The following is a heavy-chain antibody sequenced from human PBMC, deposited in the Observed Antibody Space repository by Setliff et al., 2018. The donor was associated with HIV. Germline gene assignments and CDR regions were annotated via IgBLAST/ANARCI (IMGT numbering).Heavy chain of an antibody. V-gene: IGHV1-69*13. J-gene: IGHJ4*03. CDR2: IIPIFGTA. CDR3: APIDPFPHDYSNSSFDY. CDR1: GGTFSSYA. D-gene: IGHD4-4*01. Sequence: GASVKVSCKASGGTFSSYAISWVRQAPGQGLEWMGGIIPIFGTANYAQKFQGRVTITADESTSTAYMELSSLRSEDTAVYYCAPIDPFPHDYSNSSFDYWVPETLLVTVSS.